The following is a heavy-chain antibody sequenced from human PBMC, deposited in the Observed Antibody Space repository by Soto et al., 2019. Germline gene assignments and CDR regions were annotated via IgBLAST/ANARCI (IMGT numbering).Heavy chain of an antibody. J-gene: IGHJ4*01. V-gene: IGHV4-59*08. CDR2: IYYSGST. D-gene: IGHD2-8*01. Sequence: QVQLQESGPGLVKPSETLSLTCTVSGGSISSYYWSWIRQPPGKGLEWIGYIYYSGSTNYNPSLKSRVTISVDTSKNQFSLKLSSVTAADTAVYYCARSPLVSGRSFDYWGHGTLVTVSS. CDR3: ARSPLVSGRSFDY. CDR1: GGSISSYY.